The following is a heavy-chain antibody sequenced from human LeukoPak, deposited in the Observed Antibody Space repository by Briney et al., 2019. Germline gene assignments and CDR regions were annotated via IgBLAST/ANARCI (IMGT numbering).Heavy chain of an antibody. V-gene: IGHV4-4*02. CDR3: AREAYYYDSSGLD. CDR1: GGSISSYNW. J-gene: IGHJ4*02. D-gene: IGHD3-22*01. Sequence: SETLSLTCVVSGGSISSYNWWSWVRQPPGKGLEWIGEIYHSGSTNYNPSLKSRVTISVDTSKNQFSLKLSSVTAADTAVYYCAREAYYYDSSGLDWGQGTLVTVSS. CDR2: IYHSGST.